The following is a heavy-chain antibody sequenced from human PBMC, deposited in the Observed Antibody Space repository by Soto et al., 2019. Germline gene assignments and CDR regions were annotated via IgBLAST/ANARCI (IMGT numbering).Heavy chain of an antibody. V-gene: IGHV3-74*01. Sequence: GGSLRLSCAASGFTFSSYWMHWVRQAPGKGLVWVSRINSDGSSTSYADSVKGRFTISRDNAKNTLYLQMNSLRAEDTAVYYCARDRGLAVAGRYYCYYGMDVWGQGTTVTVSS. CDR2: INSDGSST. CDR1: GFTFSSYW. CDR3: ARDRGLAVAGRYYCYYGMDV. J-gene: IGHJ6*02. D-gene: IGHD6-19*01.